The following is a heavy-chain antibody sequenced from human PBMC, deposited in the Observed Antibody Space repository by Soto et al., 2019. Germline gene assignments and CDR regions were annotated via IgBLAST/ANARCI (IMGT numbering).Heavy chain of an antibody. V-gene: IGHV3-23*01. CDR1: GFTFSSYA. J-gene: IGHJ4*02. CDR3: AKSPGSYWDYCDF. D-gene: IGHD1-26*01. CDR2: ISGTGGST. Sequence: DVQLLESGGGLVQPGGSLRLSCAASGFTFSSYAMTWVRQAPGKGLEWISGISGTGGSTFSADSVKGRFAISRDNSKNRLYLQMNSLTAGDTAVYYCAKSPGSYWDYCDFWGQGILVTVSS.